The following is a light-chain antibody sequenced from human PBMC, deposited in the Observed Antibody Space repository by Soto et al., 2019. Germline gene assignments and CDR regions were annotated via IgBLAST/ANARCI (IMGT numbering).Light chain of an antibody. J-gene: IGKJ2*01. Sequence: DIVMTQTPLSSPVTLGQSASISCRSSQSLVHSDGSTHLSWLQQRPGQPPRLLIYKIPKRLSGVPDRFSGSRAGTDFTLKISRVEAEDVGVYYCMHATEFHPGYTFGQGTKLEIK. CDR2: KIP. CDR3: MHATEFHPGYT. V-gene: IGKV2-24*01. CDR1: QSLVHSDGSTH.